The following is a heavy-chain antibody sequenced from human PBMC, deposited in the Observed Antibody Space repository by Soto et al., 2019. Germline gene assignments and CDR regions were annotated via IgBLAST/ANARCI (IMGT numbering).Heavy chain of an antibody. Sequence: GGSLRLSCAASGFTFSNFAMSWVRQAPGKGLEWVSAISGGGHDTYYTDSVKGRFTISRDNSRNTLYLQMNNLRAEDTAIYHCAKRGTGGGPGWFDPWGQGTLVTVSS. CDR3: AKRGTGGGPGWFDP. CDR1: GFTFSNFA. V-gene: IGHV3-23*01. J-gene: IGHJ5*02. D-gene: IGHD2-8*02. CDR2: ISGGGHDT.